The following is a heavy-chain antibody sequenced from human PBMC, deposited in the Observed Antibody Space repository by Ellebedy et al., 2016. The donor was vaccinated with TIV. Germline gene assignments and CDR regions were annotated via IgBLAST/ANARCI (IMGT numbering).Heavy chain of an antibody. CDR3: ARYGGYNSVWN. CDR2: ITSSGRYI. V-gene: IGHV3-21*01. CDR1: GFTFSQYS. D-gene: IGHD3-22*01. Sequence: PGGSLRLSCGASGFTFSQYSLSWVRQAPGRGPEWVSSITSSGRYIYYLDSMKGRFTISRDNAKSLLYLQMNSLRAEDTAVYYRARYGGYNSVWNWGQGTLVTVSS. J-gene: IGHJ4*02.